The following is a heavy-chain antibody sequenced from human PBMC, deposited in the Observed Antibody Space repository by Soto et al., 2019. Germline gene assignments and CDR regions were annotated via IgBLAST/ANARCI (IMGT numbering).Heavy chain of an antibody. CDR1: GFTFSSYG. CDR2: IGYDGSNK. J-gene: IGHJ4*02. CDR3: ARAENYYDSLDY. Sequence: QVQLVESGGGVVQPGRSLRLSCAASGFTFSSYGMHWVRQAPGKGLEWVAVIGYDGSNKYYADSVKGRFTISRDNSKNTLYLQMNSVRAEDTAVYYCARAENYYDSLDYWGQGTLVTVSS. D-gene: IGHD3-22*01. V-gene: IGHV3-33*01.